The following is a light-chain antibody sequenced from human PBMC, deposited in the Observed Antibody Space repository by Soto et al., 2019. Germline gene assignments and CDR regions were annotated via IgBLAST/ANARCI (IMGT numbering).Light chain of an antibody. V-gene: IGKV1-5*01. J-gene: IGKJ4*01. CDR2: DAS. Sequence: DIRVTQSPPTLSASVVDRVTITCLASQTITTWMAWYQQKPWKAPKLLVYDASTLHSGVPSRFSGGGSGTDFTLTISSLQPEDFATYYCQQVNVYPSTFGGGTKVDIK. CDR3: QQVNVYPST. CDR1: QTITTW.